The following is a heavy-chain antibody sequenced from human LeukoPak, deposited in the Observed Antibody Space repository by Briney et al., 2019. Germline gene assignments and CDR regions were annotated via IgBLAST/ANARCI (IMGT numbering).Heavy chain of an antibody. V-gene: IGHV3-23*01. J-gene: IGHJ3*02. CDR3: AKYFLPPVIAGDAFDI. CDR2: ISGSGGST. CDR1: GFTFSSYA. Sequence: GGSLRLSCAASGFTFSSYAMSWVRQAPGKGLEWVSAISGSGGSTYYADSVKGRFTISRDNSKNTLYLQMNSLRAEDTAVYYCAKYFLPPVIAGDAFDIWGQGTMVTVSS. D-gene: IGHD2/OR15-2a*01.